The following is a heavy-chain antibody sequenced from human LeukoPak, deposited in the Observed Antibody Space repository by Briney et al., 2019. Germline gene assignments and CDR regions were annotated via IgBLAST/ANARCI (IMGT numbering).Heavy chain of an antibody. CDR3: AREESITIFGVVSRHYGMDV. J-gene: IGHJ6*02. V-gene: IGHV4-31*03. CDR1: GGSISSGGYY. D-gene: IGHD3-3*01. Sequence: SQTLSLTCTVSGGSISSGGYYWSWIRQHPGKGLEWIVYIYYSGSTYYNPSLKSRVTISVDTSKNQFSLKLSSVTAADTAVYYCAREESITIFGVVSRHYGMDVWGQGTTVTVSS. CDR2: IYYSGST.